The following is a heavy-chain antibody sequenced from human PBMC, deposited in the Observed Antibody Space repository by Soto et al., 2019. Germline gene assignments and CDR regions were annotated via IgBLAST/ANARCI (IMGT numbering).Heavy chain of an antibody. CDR2: IYYSGST. D-gene: IGHD3-10*01. CDR3: ARGTMVRGVIPFDY. J-gene: IGHJ4*02. CDR1: GGSISSGGYY. V-gene: IGHV4-31*03. Sequence: QVQLQESGPGLVKPSQTLSLTCTVSGGSISSGGYYWSWIRQHPGKGLEWIGYIYYSGSTYYNPSLKSRVTLSVDTSKNKFSLKLSSVTAADTAVYYCARGTMVRGVIPFDYWGQGTLVTVSS.